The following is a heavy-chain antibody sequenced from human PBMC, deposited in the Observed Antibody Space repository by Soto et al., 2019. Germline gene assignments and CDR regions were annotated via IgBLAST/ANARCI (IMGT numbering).Heavy chain of an antibody. CDR1: GGSISSGAYY. Sequence: QVQLQESGPGLVTPSQSLSLTCTVSGGSISSGAYYWRWIRQHPGRGLEWIGHISYSGKSDYNPSLESRVAISLDTPRNQFSLKLSSVTAADTAVYYCAASPNAYFFDYWGPGALVTVSA. CDR3: AASPNAYFFDY. J-gene: IGHJ4*02. V-gene: IGHV4-31*03. CDR2: ISYSGKS.